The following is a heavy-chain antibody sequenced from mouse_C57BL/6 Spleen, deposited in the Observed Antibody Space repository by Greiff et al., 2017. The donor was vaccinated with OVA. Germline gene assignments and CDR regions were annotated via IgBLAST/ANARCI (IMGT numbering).Heavy chain of an antibody. Sequence: VMLVESGPGLVAPSQSLSITCTVSGFSLTSYGVDWVRQPPGKGLEWLGVIWGGGSTNYNSSLMSMLSICKDKSKSKVFLKMNSLQTDDTAMYYCAKGGNYGGFAYWGQGTLVTVSA. V-gene: IGHV2-9*01. J-gene: IGHJ3*01. CDR1: GFSLTSYG. CDR2: IWGGGST. D-gene: IGHD2-1*01. CDR3: AKGGNYGGFAY.